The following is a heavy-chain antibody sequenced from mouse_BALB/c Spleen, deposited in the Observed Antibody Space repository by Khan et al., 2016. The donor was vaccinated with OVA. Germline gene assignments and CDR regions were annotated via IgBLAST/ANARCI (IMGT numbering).Heavy chain of an antibody. J-gene: IGHJ3*01. CDR3: ARRNYFGYTFAY. Sequence: QVQLQQSGAELARPGASVKLSCKASGYTFTDYYINWVKQRTGPGLEWIGEISPGSGDTYYNEKFKGKATLTADKSSTTAYMQLSSLTSVVSAVYFCARRNYFGYTFAYWGQGTLVTVSA. CDR1: GYTFTDYY. V-gene: IGHV1-77*01. D-gene: IGHD1-2*01. CDR2: ISPGSGDT.